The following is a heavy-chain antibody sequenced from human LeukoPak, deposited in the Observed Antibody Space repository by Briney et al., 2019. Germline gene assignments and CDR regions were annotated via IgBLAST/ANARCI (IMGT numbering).Heavy chain of an antibody. Sequence: GGSLRLSCAASGFTFSDYYMSWIRQAPGKGLEWVSYISSSGSTIYYADSVKGRFTISRDNAKNSLYLQMNSLRAEDTAVYYCARDISEIVVVPAAPNYYYYYMDVWGKGTTVTVSS. D-gene: IGHD2-2*01. CDR1: GFTFSDYY. J-gene: IGHJ6*03. CDR3: ARDISEIVVVPAAPNYYYYYMDV. CDR2: ISSSGSTI. V-gene: IGHV3-11*01.